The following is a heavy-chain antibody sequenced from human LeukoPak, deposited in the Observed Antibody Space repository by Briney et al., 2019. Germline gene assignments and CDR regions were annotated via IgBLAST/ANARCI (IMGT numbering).Heavy chain of an antibody. CDR3: AKDRVRGCSGGSCYFGFGHYGMDV. Sequence: GGSLRLSCAASGFTFSSYGMHWVRQAPGKGLEWVAVISYDGSNKYYADSVKGRFTISRDNSKNTLYLQMNSLRAEDTAVYYCAKDRVRGCSGGSCYFGFGHYGMDVWGQGTTVTVSS. D-gene: IGHD2-15*01. CDR1: GFTFSSYG. V-gene: IGHV3-30*18. J-gene: IGHJ6*02. CDR2: ISYDGSNK.